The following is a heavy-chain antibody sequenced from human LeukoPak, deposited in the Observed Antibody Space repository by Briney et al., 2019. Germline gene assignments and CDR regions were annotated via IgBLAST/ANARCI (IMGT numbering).Heavy chain of an antibody. CDR2: IYYSGST. Sequence: SQTLSLTCTVSGGSISSGGYYWSWIRQHPGKGLEWIGYIYYSGSTYYNPSLKSRVTISVDTSKNQFSLKLSSATAADTAVYYCARVTKPIYDFWSGYEVMDVWGKGTTVTVSS. CDR1: GGSISSGGYY. D-gene: IGHD3-3*01. J-gene: IGHJ6*04. CDR3: ARVTKPIYDFWSGYEVMDV. V-gene: IGHV4-31*03.